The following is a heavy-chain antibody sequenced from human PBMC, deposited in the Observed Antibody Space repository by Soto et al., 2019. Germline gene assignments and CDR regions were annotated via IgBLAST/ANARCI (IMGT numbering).Heavy chain of an antibody. D-gene: IGHD2-2*02. CDR1: GFTFSSYS. V-gene: IGHV3-21*01. J-gene: IGHJ6*02. Sequence: GGSLRLSCAASGFTFSSYSMNWVRQASGKGLEWVSSISSSSSYIYYADSVKGRFTISRDNAKNSLYLQMNSLRAEDTAVYYCARDPVDYCSSTSCYMGAYYYYYYGMDVWGQGTAVAVSS. CDR2: ISSSSSYI. CDR3: ARDPVDYCSSTSCYMGAYYYYYYGMDV.